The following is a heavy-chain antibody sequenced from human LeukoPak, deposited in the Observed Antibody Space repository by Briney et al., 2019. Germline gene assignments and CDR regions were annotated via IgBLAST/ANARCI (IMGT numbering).Heavy chain of an antibody. CDR3: ARAHTVTTLYYFDY. CDR1: GYSFTSYW. CDR2: IYPGDSDT. J-gene: IGHJ4*02. Sequence: PGESLKIYCKGSGYSFTSYWIGWVRQMPGKGLELMVIIYPGDSDTTYSPSFHGQVTISADKSISTAYLQWSSLKASDTAMYYCARAHTVTTLYYFDYWGQGTLVTVSS. D-gene: IGHD4-17*01. V-gene: IGHV5-51*01.